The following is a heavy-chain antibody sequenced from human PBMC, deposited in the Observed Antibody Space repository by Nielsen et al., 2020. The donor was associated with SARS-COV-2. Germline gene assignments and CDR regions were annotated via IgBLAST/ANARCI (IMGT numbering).Heavy chain of an antibody. CDR2: ISAYNGNT. CDR1: GYTFTSYG. Sequence: ASVKVSCKASGYTFTSYGISWVRQAPGQGLEWMGWISAYNGNTNYAQKLQGRVTMTTDTSTRTAYMELRSLRSDDTAVYFCARAYCDSTTCYRHAFDIWGQGTLVTVSS. J-gene: IGHJ3*02. D-gene: IGHD2-2*02. CDR3: ARAYCDSTTCYRHAFDI. V-gene: IGHV1-18*01.